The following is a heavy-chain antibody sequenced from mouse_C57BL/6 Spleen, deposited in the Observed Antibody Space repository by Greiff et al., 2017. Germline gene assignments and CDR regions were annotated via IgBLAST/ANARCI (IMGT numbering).Heavy chain of an antibody. J-gene: IGHJ4*01. V-gene: IGHV5-6*01. CDR3: ASAFYDYDGGYYAMDY. CDR1: GFTFSSYG. Sequence: EVKVVESGGDLVKPGGSLKLSCAASGFTFSSYGMSWVRQTPDKRLEWVATISSGGSYTYYPDSVKGRFTISRDNAKNTLYLQMSSLKSEDTAMYYCASAFYDYDGGYYAMDYWGQGTSVTVSS. CDR2: ISSGGSYT. D-gene: IGHD2-4*01.